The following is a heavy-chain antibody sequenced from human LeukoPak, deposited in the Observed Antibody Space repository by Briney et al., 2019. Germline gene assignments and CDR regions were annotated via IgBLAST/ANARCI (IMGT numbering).Heavy chain of an antibody. J-gene: IGHJ4*02. CDR1: GFIFSDYY. Sequence: GGSLILSCAASGFIFSDYYMSWIRQAPGKGLEWVSYMSSSSSYTYYADSVKGRFTISRDNAKNSLYLQMNSLRAEDTAVYYCARERDSSFDYWGQGTLVTVSS. D-gene: IGHD6-19*01. CDR3: ARERDSSFDY. V-gene: IGHV3-11*05. CDR2: MSSSSSYT.